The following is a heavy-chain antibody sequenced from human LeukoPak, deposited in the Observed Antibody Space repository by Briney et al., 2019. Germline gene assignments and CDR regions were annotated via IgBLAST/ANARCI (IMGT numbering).Heavy chain of an antibody. CDR1: GYTFSDYH. V-gene: IGHV1-2*02. Sequence: ASVKVFCKASGYTFSDYHMHWVRQAPGQGLVWMGWINPNSGGTNYAQKFQGRVTMTRDTSISTAYMELRGLRSDDTAVYYCARASSGFEPVFVYWGQGALVTFSS. CDR2: INPNSGGT. CDR3: ARASSGFEPVFVY. D-gene: IGHD5-12*01. J-gene: IGHJ4*02.